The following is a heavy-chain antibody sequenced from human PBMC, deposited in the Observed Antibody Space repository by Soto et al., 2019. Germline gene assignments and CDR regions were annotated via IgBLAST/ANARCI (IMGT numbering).Heavy chain of an antibody. Sequence: EVQLLESGGGLVQPGGSLRLSCVASGFSFSGYAMSWVRQAPGKGLVWVSSITGTGVSIYYADSVRGRFTISRDNSKKSLYVQLGRLIAEDAARYYCATELIADSSSYELDLWGRLALVTVSS. V-gene: IGHV3-23*01. CDR2: ITGTGVSI. CDR3: ATELIADSSSYELDL. D-gene: IGHD6-6*01. J-gene: IGHJ4*02. CDR1: GFSFSGYA.